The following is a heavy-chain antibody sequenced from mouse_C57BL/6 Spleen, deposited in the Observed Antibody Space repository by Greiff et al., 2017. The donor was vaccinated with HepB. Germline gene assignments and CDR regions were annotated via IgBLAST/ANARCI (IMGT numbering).Heavy chain of an antibody. J-gene: IGHJ2*01. CDR1: GYTFTSYW. CDR3: AREGTLGRGNYFDY. D-gene: IGHD3-3*01. V-gene: IGHV1-55*01. CDR2: IYPGSGST. Sequence: QVQLQQPGAELVKPGTSVKMSCKASGYTFTSYWITWVKQRPGQGLEWIGDIYPGSGSTNYNEKFKSKATLTVDTSSSTAYMQLSSLTSEDSAVYYCAREGTLGRGNYFDYWGQGTTLTVSS.